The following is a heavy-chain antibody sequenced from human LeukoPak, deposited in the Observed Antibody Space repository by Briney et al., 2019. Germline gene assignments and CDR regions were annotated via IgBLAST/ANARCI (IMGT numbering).Heavy chain of an antibody. Sequence: SHTLSLTCAISGDGVISNNAALNWIRQSPSRGLEWLGRTYYRSKWYNDYAVSVKSRITINPDTSKNQFSLQLNSVTPEDTAMYYCARDAFGGRSGDTFDIWGRGTMVTVSS. CDR1: GDGVISNNAA. CDR2: TYYRSKWYN. CDR3: ARDAFGGRSGDTFDI. J-gene: IGHJ3*02. V-gene: IGHV6-1*01. D-gene: IGHD1-26*01.